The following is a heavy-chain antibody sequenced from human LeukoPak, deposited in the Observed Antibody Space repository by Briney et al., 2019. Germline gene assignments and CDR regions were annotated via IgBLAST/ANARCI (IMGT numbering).Heavy chain of an antibody. CDR3: ARDWVVVAATTVGY. V-gene: IGHV3-30-3*01. Sequence: PGGSLRLSCAASEFSVSHNHMSWVRQAPGKGLEWVAVISYDGSNKYYADSVKGRFTISRDNSKNTLYLQMNSLRAEDTAVYYCARDWVVVAATTVGYWGQGTLVTVSS. CDR2: ISYDGSNK. J-gene: IGHJ4*02. D-gene: IGHD2-15*01. CDR1: EFSVSHNH.